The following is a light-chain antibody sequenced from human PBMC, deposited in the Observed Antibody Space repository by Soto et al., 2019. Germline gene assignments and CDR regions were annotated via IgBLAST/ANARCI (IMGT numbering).Light chain of an antibody. J-gene: IGKJ4*01. V-gene: IGKV1-9*01. Sequence: DIQLTQSPSFLSASIGDRVTITCRASQDFSNFLAWYQQKPGRAPKLLMYDASTLQSGVPSRFSDSGSGTEFTLTISSLQPEDFATYYCQQLYSFPLTFGGGTKVEIK. CDR1: QDFSNF. CDR2: DAS. CDR3: QQLYSFPLT.